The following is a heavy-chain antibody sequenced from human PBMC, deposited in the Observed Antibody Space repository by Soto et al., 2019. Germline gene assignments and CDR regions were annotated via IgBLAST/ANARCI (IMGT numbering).Heavy chain of an antibody. D-gene: IGHD4-17*01. CDR3: ARGIKYGAYSRWFDP. J-gene: IGHJ5*02. V-gene: IGHV1-8*01. Sequence: VPLVQSGAEVKQPGASVKVSCKASGYTFTSYDINWVRQATGQGLEYLGWMNPNSGNTGYVQKFQGRVTMTRDTSISTAYMELSSLRSEDSAVYFCARGIKYGAYSRWFDPWGQGTLVTVSS. CDR2: MNPNSGNT. CDR1: GYTFTSYD.